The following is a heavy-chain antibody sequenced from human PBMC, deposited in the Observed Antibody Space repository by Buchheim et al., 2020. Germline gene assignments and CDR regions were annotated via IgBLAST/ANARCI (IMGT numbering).Heavy chain of an antibody. V-gene: IGHV4-4*02. CDR2: ISHIGCT. CDR1: GGSISSSNW. J-gene: IGHJ6*02. Sequence: QVQLQESGPGLVKPSGTLSLTCAVSGGSISSSNWCIWVRQPPGKGLEWIGEISHIGCTNYNPSLKSRFTISLDKSKDQFSLKLSSVTAADTAVYYCAMITKRTAMDVWGQGTT. D-gene: IGHD3-16*01. CDR3: AMITKRTAMDV.